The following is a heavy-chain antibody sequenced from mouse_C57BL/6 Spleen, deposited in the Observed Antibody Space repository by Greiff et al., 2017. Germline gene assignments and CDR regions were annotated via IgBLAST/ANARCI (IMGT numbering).Heavy chain of an antibody. D-gene: IGHD4-1*01. V-gene: IGHV1-75*01. Sequence: VESGASVKISCKASGYTFTDYYINWVKQRPGQGLEWIGWIFPGSGSTYYNEKFKGKATLTVDKSSSTAYMLLSSLTSEDSAVYFCASSTDWGWFAYWGQGTLVTVSA. CDR2: IFPGSGST. CDR1: GYTFTDYY. CDR3: ASSTDWGWFAY. J-gene: IGHJ3*01.